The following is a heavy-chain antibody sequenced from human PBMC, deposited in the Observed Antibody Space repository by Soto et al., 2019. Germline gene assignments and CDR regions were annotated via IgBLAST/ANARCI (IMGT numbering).Heavy chain of an antibody. CDR2: IIPIFGTA. D-gene: IGHD6-19*01. CDR3: ARISIAVAGTSLSFDYYYGMDV. V-gene: IGHV1-69*13. CDR1: GGTFSSYA. J-gene: IGHJ6*02. Sequence: SVKVSCKASGGTFSSYAISWVRQAPGQGLEWMGGIIPIFGTANYAQKFQGRVTITADESTSTAYMELSSLRPEDTAVYYCARISIAVAGTSLSFDYYYGMDVWGQGTTVTVSS.